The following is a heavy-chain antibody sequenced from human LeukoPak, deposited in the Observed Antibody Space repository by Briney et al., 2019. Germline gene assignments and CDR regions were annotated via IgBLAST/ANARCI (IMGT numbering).Heavy chain of an antibody. D-gene: IGHD2-2*01. J-gene: IGHJ4*02. Sequence: PGGSLRLSCAASGFSFRSYGMHWVRQAPGKGLEWVAVIWYDGSDKYYADSVTGRFTISRDNSKNTLQLQMNSLRAEDTAVYYCVRDSVSRYCDYWGQGIRVTVSS. CDR1: GFSFRSYG. CDR2: IWYDGSDK. V-gene: IGHV3-33*01. CDR3: VRDSVSRYCDY.